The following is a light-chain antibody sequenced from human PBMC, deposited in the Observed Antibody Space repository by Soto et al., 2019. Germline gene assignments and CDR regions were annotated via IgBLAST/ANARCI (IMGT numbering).Light chain of an antibody. Sequence: DFQLTHCPTTLPRSLFRSVILRCRANQSISTWLAWYQQKPGRAPNLLIYSASNLQSGVPSRFSGSGSGVDFTLTITSLQPEDFATYFCQQTYISPWTFGQGTKVDI. CDR2: SAS. CDR3: QQTYISPWT. CDR1: QSISTW. V-gene: IGKV1-39*01. J-gene: IGKJ1*01.